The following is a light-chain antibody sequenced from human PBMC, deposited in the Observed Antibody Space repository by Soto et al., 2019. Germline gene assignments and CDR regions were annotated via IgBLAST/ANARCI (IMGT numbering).Light chain of an antibody. CDR2: GAS. Sequence: EIVMTQSPATLTVSPGEIATLSCRASQSVSSNLAWYQQKPGQAPRLLIYGASTRATGIPARFSGSGSGKDFTLTISRLEPEDFAVYYCKQYGSSGTFGQGTKVDIK. CDR1: QSVSSN. CDR3: KQYGSSGT. V-gene: IGKV3-15*01. J-gene: IGKJ1*01.